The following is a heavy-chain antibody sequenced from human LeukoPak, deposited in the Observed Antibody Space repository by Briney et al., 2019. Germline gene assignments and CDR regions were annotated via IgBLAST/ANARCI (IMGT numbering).Heavy chain of an antibody. CDR3: AKGPLRGVIMGGPDY. Sequence: GGSLRLSCAASGFTFSDYRMNRVRQAPGKGLEWVSSISSRSTYIYYAASVKGRFTISRDDAKSSLYLQMSSLRAEDTAVYYCAKGPLRGVIMGGPDYWGQGTLVTVSS. CDR1: GFTFSDYR. CDR2: ISSRSTYI. J-gene: IGHJ4*02. V-gene: IGHV3-21*04. D-gene: IGHD3-10*01.